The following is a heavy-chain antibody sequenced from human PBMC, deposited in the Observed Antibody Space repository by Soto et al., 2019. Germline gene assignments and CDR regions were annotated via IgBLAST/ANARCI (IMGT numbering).Heavy chain of an antibody. Sequence: GQSLKISCEGSGDSFTSYWIGWLRQMTGKGLEWMGIIYPGDSDTRYSPSFQGQVTISADKSISTAYLQWSSLKASDTAMYYCARTSAGGKYYYGMDVWGQGTTVTVSS. J-gene: IGHJ6*02. CDR1: GDSFTSYW. CDR2: IYPGDSDT. CDR3: ARTSAGGKYYYGMDV. D-gene: IGHD6-13*01. V-gene: IGHV5-51*01.